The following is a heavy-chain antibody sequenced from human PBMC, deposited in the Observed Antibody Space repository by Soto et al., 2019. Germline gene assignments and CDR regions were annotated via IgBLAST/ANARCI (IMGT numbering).Heavy chain of an antibody. Sequence: EVQLVESGGGLVQPGRSLRLSCAASGFTFDDYAMHWVRQAPGKGLEWVSGISWNSGSIGYADSVKGRFTISRDNAKNSLYLQMNSLRAEDTALYYCAKADFSPYCSGGSCYAGAFDIWGQGTMVTVSS. CDR2: ISWNSGSI. CDR1: GFTFDDYA. V-gene: IGHV3-9*01. CDR3: AKADFSPYCSGGSCYAGAFDI. D-gene: IGHD2-15*01. J-gene: IGHJ3*02.